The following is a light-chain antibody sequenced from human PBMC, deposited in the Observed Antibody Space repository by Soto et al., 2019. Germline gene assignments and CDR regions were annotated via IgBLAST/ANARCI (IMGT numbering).Light chain of an antibody. J-gene: IGKJ2*01. Sequence: IVLTQSPGSLCLSPGERATFSCRASQRISSRYLAWYPQKPGQAPRLLISGASTRATGIPHTFSGSRSGTDFPLTIRRLEPEDLAVYSCQRDGSSLPFTFRQETK. CDR1: QRISSRY. V-gene: IGKV3-20*01. CDR2: GAS. CDR3: QRDGSSLPFT.